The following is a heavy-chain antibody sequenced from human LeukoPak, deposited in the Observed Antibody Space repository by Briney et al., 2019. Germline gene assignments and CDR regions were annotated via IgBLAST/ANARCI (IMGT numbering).Heavy chain of an antibody. Sequence: SETLSLTCTVSGGSISSSSYYWGWIRQPPGKGLEWIGSIYYSGSTYYNPSLKSRVTISVDTSKNQFSLKLSSVTAADTAVYYCARGDFWSGYYLLLDYWGQGTLVTVSS. CDR3: ARGDFWSGYYLLLDY. D-gene: IGHD3-3*01. J-gene: IGHJ4*02. V-gene: IGHV4-39*07. CDR2: IYYSGST. CDR1: GGSISSSSYY.